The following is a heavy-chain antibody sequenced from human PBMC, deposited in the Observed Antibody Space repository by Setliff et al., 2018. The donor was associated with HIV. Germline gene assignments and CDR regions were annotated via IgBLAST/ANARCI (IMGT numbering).Heavy chain of an antibody. J-gene: IGHJ4*02. CDR1: GFTFNDYA. D-gene: IGHD3-22*01. Sequence: SLRLSCAASGFTFNDYAMHWVRQAPGKGLEWVAVIWHDGSNQYYADSVKGRFTISRDNSKNTLYLQMNSLGAEDTAVYYCARVDYHDYNGYIDFWGQGTLVTVSS. CDR3: ARVDYHDYNGYIDF. V-gene: IGHV3-33*01. CDR2: IWHDGSNQ.